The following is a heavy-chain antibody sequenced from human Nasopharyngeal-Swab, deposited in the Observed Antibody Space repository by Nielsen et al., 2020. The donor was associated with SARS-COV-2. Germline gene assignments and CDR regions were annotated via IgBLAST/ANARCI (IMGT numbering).Heavy chain of an antibody. CDR3: AREVIGYDYGDPFDY. Sequence: GSLRLSCTVSGGSISSYYWSWIRQPPGKGLEWIGYIYYSGSTNYNPSLKSRVTISVDTSKNQFSLKLSSVTAADTAVYYCAREVIGYDYGDPFDYWGQGTLVTVSS. CDR2: IYYSGST. V-gene: IGHV4-59*01. D-gene: IGHD4-17*01. J-gene: IGHJ4*02. CDR1: GGSISSYY.